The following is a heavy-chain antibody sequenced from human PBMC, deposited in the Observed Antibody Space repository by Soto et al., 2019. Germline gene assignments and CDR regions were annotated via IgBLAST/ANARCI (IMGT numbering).Heavy chain of an antibody. D-gene: IGHD3-10*01. CDR3: ARDTTAQFGELLGYFDY. CDR1: GFTFSSYA. J-gene: IGHJ4*02. V-gene: IGHV3-30-3*01. Sequence: GGSLRLSCAASGFTFSSYAMHWVRQAPGKGLEWVAVISYDGSNKYYADSVKGRFTISRDNSKNTLYLQMNSLRAEDTAVYYCARDTTAQFGELLGYFDYWGQGTLVTVSS. CDR2: ISYDGSNK.